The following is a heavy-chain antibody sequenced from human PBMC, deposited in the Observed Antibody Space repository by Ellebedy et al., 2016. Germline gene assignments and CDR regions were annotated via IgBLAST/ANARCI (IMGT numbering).Heavy chain of an antibody. J-gene: IGHJ4*02. Sequence: GGSLRLSXAASGFTFEDYAMHWVRQAPGKGLEWVSGISWNSGSIGYADSVKGRFTISRDNSKNTLYLQMNSLRAADTAVYYCARGGLGSSYIHYWGQGTLVTVSS. CDR1: GFTFEDYA. V-gene: IGHV3-9*01. D-gene: IGHD6-13*01. CDR3: ARGGLGSSYIHY. CDR2: ISWNSGSI.